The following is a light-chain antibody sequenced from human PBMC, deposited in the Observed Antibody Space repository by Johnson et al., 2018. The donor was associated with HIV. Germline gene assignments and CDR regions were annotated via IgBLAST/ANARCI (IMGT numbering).Light chain of an antibody. J-gene: IGLJ1*01. CDR2: DNN. Sequence: QSVLTQPPSVSAAPGQKVTISCSGSSSNIGNNYVSWYQQLPGTAPKLLIYDNNKRPSGIPDRFSGSKSGTSATLGITGLQTGDEADYYCETWDSSLSGFFGTGTKGTVL. V-gene: IGLV1-51*01. CDR1: SSNIGNNY. CDR3: ETWDSSLSGF.